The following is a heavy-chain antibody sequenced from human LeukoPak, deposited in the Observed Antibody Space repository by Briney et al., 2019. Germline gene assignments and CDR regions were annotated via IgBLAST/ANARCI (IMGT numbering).Heavy chain of an antibody. CDR2: ISWNSGSI. CDR3: AKDIGGDYGFDY. V-gene: IGHV3-9*01. CDR1: GFTFDDYA. Sequence: GRSLRLSCAASGFTFDDYAMHWVRQAPGKGLEWVSGISWNSGSIGYADSVKGRFTISRDNAKNSLYLQMNSLRAEDTALYYCAKDIGGDYGFDYWGQGTLVTVSS. D-gene: IGHD4-17*01. J-gene: IGHJ4*02.